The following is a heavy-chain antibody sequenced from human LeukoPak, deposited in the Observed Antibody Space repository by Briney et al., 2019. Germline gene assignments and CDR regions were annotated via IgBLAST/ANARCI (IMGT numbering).Heavy chain of an antibody. CDR2: IYHSGST. V-gene: IGHV4-38-2*02. CDR3: AREELEYQLPRFHYYYGMDV. Sequence: SSETLSLTCAVSGYSISSGYYWGWIRQPPGKGLEWIGSIYHSGSTYYNPSLKSRVTISVDTSKNQFSLKLSSVTAADTAVYYCAREELEYQLPRFHYYYGMDVWGKGTTVVTVSS. J-gene: IGHJ6*04. D-gene: IGHD2-2*01. CDR1: GYSISSGYY.